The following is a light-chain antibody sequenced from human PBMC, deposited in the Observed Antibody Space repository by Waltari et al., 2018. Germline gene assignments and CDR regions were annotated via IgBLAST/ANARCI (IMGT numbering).Light chain of an antibody. J-gene: IGLJ3*02. CDR1: SSDVGTYNL. CDR2: EGN. V-gene: IGLV2-23*01. CDR3: CSFAAGSILV. Sequence: QSALTQPASVSGSPGQSITIPCPGTSSDVGTYNLVSWYQHHPDKAPKLIIYEGNKRPSGVSNRFSGSKAGNTASLTISGLQAEDEADYYCCSFAAGSILVFGGGTKLTVL.